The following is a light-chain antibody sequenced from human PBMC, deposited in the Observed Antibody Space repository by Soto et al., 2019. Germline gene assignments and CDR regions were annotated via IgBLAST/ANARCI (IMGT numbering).Light chain of an antibody. Sequence: DIQMTQSPSTLSASVGDRVTITCRASQSISPWLAWYQQKPGKAPKLLIYKASSLEGGVPSRFSGSGSGTEVTLTINSLQPDDFATYYCQQYKSYSRTFGQGTKVEFK. CDR1: QSISPW. CDR2: KAS. V-gene: IGKV1-5*03. J-gene: IGKJ1*01. CDR3: QQYKSYSRT.